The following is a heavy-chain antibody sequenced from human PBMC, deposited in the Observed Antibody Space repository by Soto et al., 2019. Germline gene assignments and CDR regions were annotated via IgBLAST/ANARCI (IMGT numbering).Heavy chain of an antibody. CDR3: ARDRMNGKGYFDY. V-gene: IGHV3-21*01. CDR2: ISSSSSYI. Sequence: GGSLRLSCAASGFTFSSYSMNWVRQAPGKGLEWVSSISSSSSYIYYADSVKGRFTISRDNAKNSLYLQMNSLRAEDTAVYYCARDRMNGKGYFDYWGQGTLVTVSS. D-gene: IGHD1-26*01. J-gene: IGHJ4*02. CDR1: GFTFSSYS.